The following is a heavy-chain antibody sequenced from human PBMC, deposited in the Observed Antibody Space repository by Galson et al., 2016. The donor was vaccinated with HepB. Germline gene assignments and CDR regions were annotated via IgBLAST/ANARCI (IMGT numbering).Heavy chain of an antibody. Sequence: SLRLSCAASGISFTYAWMSWVRQAPGKGLEWVGRIKSKIDGETTDYGTPVKGRFTISRDDSKNTLHLQMNSLKTDDTAVYYRTTDPSLRLFDYWGQGALVTVSS. CDR1: GISFTYAW. V-gene: IGHV3-15*01. J-gene: IGHJ4*02. CDR2: IKSKIDGETT. CDR3: TTDPSLRLFDY.